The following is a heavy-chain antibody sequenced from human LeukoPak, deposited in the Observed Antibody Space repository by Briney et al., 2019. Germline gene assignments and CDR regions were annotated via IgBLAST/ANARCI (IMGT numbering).Heavy chain of an antibody. CDR3: ARGPSGIEQYYFGMDV. CDR1: XY. Sequence: XYMSWVRQAPGKGLEWVSVIYSGSSTYYADSVKGRFTISRDNSKNTGYVQMNSMRAEDTAVYYCARGPSGIEQYYFGMDVWGRGTTVTVSS. D-gene: IGHD6-13*01. V-gene: IGHV3-66*01. J-gene: IGHJ6*02. CDR2: IYSGSST.